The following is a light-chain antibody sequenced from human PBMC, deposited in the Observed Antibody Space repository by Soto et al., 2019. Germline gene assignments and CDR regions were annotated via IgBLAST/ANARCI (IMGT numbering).Light chain of an antibody. CDR3: QSYDSTLNGYV. CDR1: SSHIGADYD. Sequence: SALTQPPSMSGAPGQMVTISCTGGSSHIGADYDVHWYQQLPGTAPKLLIYANTNRPSGVPDRFSGSKSGTSGSLAISGLQAEDEADYYCQSYDSTLNGYVFGTGTKVTVL. V-gene: IGLV1-40*01. CDR2: ANT. J-gene: IGLJ1*01.